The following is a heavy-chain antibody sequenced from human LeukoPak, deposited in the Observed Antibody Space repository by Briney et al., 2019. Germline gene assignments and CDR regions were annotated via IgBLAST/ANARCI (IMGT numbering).Heavy chain of an antibody. CDR1: GSTFSSHW. J-gene: IGHJ4*02. D-gene: IGHD3-22*01. V-gene: IGHV3-7*01. CDR2: IKQDASDK. Sequence: PGGSLRLSCAASGSTFSSHWMSWVRQAPGKGLEWVANIKQDASDKYYVDSVKGRFTISRDNAKNYLYLRMNSLRAEDTAVYFCARHSNKYDYDSSGHYRSFDYWGQGTLVTVSS. CDR3: ARHSNKYDYDSSGHYRSFDY.